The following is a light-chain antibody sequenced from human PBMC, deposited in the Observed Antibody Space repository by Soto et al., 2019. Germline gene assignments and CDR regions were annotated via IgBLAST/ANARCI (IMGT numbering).Light chain of an antibody. J-gene: IGKJ1*01. CDR1: QSVTSSY. Sequence: ESVLTQSPGTLSLSPGEIATLSCRASQSVTSSYLAWYQQKPGQAPRLLIYGASTRATGIPDRFSGGGSGTDFTLTISRLEPEDFAVYYCQEYRSSRTFGQGTKVEI. CDR3: QEYRSSRT. CDR2: GAS. V-gene: IGKV3-20*01.